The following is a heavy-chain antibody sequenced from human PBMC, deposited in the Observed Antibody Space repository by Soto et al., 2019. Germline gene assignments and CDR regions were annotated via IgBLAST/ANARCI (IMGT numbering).Heavy chain of an antibody. J-gene: IGHJ4*02. CDR2: ISGSGGST. CDR1: GFTFSSYS. D-gene: IGHD3-22*01. Sequence: PGVSLRLSFAASGFTFSSYSMSWVRQAPGKGLEWVSAISGSGGSTYYADSVKGRFTISRDNSKNTLYLQMNSLRAEDKAVYYCAKTYYYDSSGYPAFDYWGQGTLVTVSS. CDR3: AKTYYYDSSGYPAFDY. V-gene: IGHV3-23*01.